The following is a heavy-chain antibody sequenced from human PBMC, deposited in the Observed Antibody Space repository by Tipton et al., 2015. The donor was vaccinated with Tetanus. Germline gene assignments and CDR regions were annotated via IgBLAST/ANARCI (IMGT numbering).Heavy chain of an antibody. J-gene: IGHJ5*02. D-gene: IGHD6-13*01. CDR2: VYYDGSA. Sequence: TLSLTCTVSGDSISSSEYYWGWIRQPPGEGLEWIASVYYDGSAYTNPSLKSRIAISIDTSGSQFSLKLSSVIAADTAIYYCARVRSAAYTTNWYSGDNWFDPWGQGTLVTVSS. CDR1: GDSISSSEYY. V-gene: IGHV4-39*07. CDR3: ARVRSAAYTTNWYSGDNWFDP.